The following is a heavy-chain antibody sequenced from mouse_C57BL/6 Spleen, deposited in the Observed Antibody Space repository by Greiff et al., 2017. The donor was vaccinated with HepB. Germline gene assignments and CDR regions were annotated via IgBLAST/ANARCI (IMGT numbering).Heavy chain of an antibody. J-gene: IGHJ4*01. CDR2: IYPSDSET. Sequence: QVQLQQPGAELVRPGSSVKLSCKASGYTFTSYWMDWVKQRPGQGLEWIGNIYPSDSETHYNQKFKDKATLTVDKSSSTAYMQLSSLTSEDSAVYYCARSGETAQAKDAMDYWGQGTSVTVSS. D-gene: IGHD3-2*02. CDR3: ARSGETAQAKDAMDY. CDR1: GYTFTSYW. V-gene: IGHV1-61*01.